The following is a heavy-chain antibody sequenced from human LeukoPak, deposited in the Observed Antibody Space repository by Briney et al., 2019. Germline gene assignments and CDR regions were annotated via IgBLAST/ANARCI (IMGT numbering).Heavy chain of an antibody. D-gene: IGHD2-21*02. CDR1: GFSFEDYA. Sequence: GRSLRLSCAPSGFSFEDYAMHWVRQAPGKGLEWVSGISWNSGSIGYAESVKGRFTISRDNAKNSLYLQMNSLRAEDMALYYCAKGSCGGDCSIDYWGQGTLVTVSS. J-gene: IGHJ4*02. CDR2: ISWNSGSI. V-gene: IGHV3-9*03. CDR3: AKGSCGGDCSIDY.